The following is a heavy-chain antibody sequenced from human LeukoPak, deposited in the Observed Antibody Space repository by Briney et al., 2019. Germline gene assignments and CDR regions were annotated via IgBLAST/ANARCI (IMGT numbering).Heavy chain of an antibody. CDR2: ISWNSDNI. Sequence: GGSLRLSCAASGFTFVDYVMHWVRQPPGKGLEWVSGISWNSDNIGYADSVKGRFTISRDNAKNSLYLQMNSLRAEDTALYYCAKGTADSYGSAVFDYWGQGTQVTVSP. J-gene: IGHJ4*02. D-gene: IGHD5-18*01. V-gene: IGHV3-9*01. CDR3: AKGTADSYGSAVFDY. CDR1: GFTFVDYV.